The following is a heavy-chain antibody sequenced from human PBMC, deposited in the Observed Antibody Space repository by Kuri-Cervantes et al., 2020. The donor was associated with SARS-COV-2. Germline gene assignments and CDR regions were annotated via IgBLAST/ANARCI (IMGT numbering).Heavy chain of an antibody. Sequence: GGSLRLSCAASGFTFDDYAMHWVRQAPGKGLEWVSYISSSSSYTNYADSVKGRFTISRDNAKNSLYLQMNSLRAEDTAVYYCARDLYYYDSSGYYDYWGQGTLVTVSS. D-gene: IGHD3-22*01. CDR1: GFTFDDYA. CDR2: ISSSSSYT. CDR3: ARDLYYYDSSGYYDY. J-gene: IGHJ4*02. V-gene: IGHV3-11*05.